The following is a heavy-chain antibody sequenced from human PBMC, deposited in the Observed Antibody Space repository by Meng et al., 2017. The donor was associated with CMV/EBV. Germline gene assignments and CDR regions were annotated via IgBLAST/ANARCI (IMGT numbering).Heavy chain of an antibody. Sequence: GGSLRLSCAASGFTFSSYEMNWVRQAPGKGLEWVSYISSSGSTIYYADSVKGRFTISRVNAKNSLYLQMNSLRAEDTAVYYCARGAAYFDYWGQGTLVTVSS. D-gene: IGHD6-25*01. V-gene: IGHV3-48*03. CDR3: ARGAAYFDY. CDR1: GFTFSSYE. J-gene: IGHJ4*02. CDR2: ISSSGSTI.